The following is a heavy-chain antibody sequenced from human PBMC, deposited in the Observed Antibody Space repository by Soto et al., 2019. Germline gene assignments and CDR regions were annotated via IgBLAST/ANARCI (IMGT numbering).Heavy chain of an antibody. CDR2: IRSKAYGGTT. J-gene: IGHJ4*02. D-gene: IGHD2-21*01. Sequence: PGWSLRLSCTSSVFTFVDYAMSWVRQAPGKGLEWVGFIRSKAYGGTTEYAASVKGRFTISRDDSKSIAYLQMNSLKTEATAVYYCTTPLLWWSDFDYWGQGTLVTVSS. V-gene: IGHV3-49*04. CDR1: VFTFVDYA. CDR3: TTPLLWWSDFDY.